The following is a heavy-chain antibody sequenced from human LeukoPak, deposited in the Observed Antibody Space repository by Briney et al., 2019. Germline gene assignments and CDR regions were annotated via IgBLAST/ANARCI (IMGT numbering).Heavy chain of an antibody. J-gene: IGHJ5*02. CDR3: ARDLGVYPMFDP. D-gene: IGHD6-13*01. CDR1: GGSISSYY. V-gene: IGHV4-59*01. CDR2: IYYSGST. Sequence: SETLSLTCTVSGGSISSYYWSWIRQPPRKGLEWIGYIYYSGSTNYNPSLKSRVTISVDTSKNQFSLKLSSVTAADTAVYYCARDLGVYPMFDPWGQGTLVTVSS.